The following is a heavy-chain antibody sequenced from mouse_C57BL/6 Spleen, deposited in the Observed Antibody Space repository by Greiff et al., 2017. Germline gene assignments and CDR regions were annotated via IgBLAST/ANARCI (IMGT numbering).Heavy chain of an antibody. CDR3: ARGEGYYYGLAY. CDR2: INPSNGGT. Sequence: QVQLQQPGTELVKPGASVQLSCKASGYTFTSYWMHWVRQRPGQGLEWIGNINPSNGGTNYNEKFKSKSTLTVDKSSSTAYMQLSSLTSEDSAVYYCARGEGYYYGLAYWGQGTLVTVSA. V-gene: IGHV1-53*01. CDR1: GYTFTSYW. J-gene: IGHJ3*01. D-gene: IGHD1-1*01.